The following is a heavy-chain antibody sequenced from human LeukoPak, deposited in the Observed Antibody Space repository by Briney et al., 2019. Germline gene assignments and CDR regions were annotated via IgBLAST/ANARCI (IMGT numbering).Heavy chain of an antibody. D-gene: IGHD7-27*01. CDR3: ASNPPRTGDFNY. J-gene: IGHJ4*02. CDR1: GYTFTSYG. V-gene: IGHV1-8*02. CDR2: MSPNSGNT. Sequence: ASVKVSCKASGYTFTSYGINWVRQATGQGLEWMGWMSPNSGNTGYAQKFQGRVTMTRDTSINTAYMELSSLRSEDTAVYFCASNPPRTGDFNYWGQGALVTVSS.